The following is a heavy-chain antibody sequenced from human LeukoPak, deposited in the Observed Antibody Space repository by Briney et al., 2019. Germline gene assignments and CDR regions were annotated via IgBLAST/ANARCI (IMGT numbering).Heavy chain of an antibody. V-gene: IGHV1-8*01. CDR1: GYTFTSYD. Sequence: ASVKVSCKASGYTFTSYDINWVRQATGQGLERMGWMNPNSGNTGYAQKFQGRVTMTRNTSISTAYMELSSLRSEDTAVYYCARLALNFDWLLPDYWGQGTLVTVSS. D-gene: IGHD3-9*01. J-gene: IGHJ4*02. CDR2: MNPNSGNT. CDR3: ARLALNFDWLLPDY.